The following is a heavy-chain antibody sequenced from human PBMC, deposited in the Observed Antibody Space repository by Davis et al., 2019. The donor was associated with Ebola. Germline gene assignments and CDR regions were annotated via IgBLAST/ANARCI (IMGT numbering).Heavy chain of an antibody. D-gene: IGHD3-3*01. CDR3: ARDPNFWSGPKYYMDV. Sequence: ASVKVSCKASGYTFTGYYMHWVRQAPGQGLEWMGIINPSGGSTSYAQKFQGRVTMTRDTSTSTVYMELSSLRSEDTAVYYCARDPNFWSGPKYYMDVWGKGTTVTVSS. CDR2: INPSGGST. V-gene: IGHV1-46*01. CDR1: GYTFTGYY. J-gene: IGHJ6*03.